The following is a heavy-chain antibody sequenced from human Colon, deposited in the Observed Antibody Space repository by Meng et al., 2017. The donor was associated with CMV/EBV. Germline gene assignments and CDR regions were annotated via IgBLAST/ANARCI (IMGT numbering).Heavy chain of an antibody. CDR3: AKGGVSTSTWGDY. CDR1: GFTFSTYA. CDR2: ISGSGGST. Sequence: GESLKISCAASGFTFSTYAMSWVRQAPGKGLEWVSAISGSGGSTYYADSVKGRFTISRDHSKTTLYLQMNSLRADDTAVYYCAKGGVSTSTWGDYWGQGTLVTVSS. V-gene: IGHV3-23*01. D-gene: IGHD6-13*01. J-gene: IGHJ4*02.